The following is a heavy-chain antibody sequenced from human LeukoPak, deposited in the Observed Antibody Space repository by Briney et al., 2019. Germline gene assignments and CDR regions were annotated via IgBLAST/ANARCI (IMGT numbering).Heavy chain of an antibody. D-gene: IGHD6-13*01. Sequence: ASVKVSCKASGYTFTSYYMHWVRQAPGQGLEWMGIINPSGGSTGYAQKFQGRVTMTRDTSTSTVYMELSSLRSEDTAVYYCARDRLRIAAAGNNWFDPWGQGTLVTVSS. V-gene: IGHV1-46*01. CDR2: INPSGGST. J-gene: IGHJ5*02. CDR1: GYTFTSYY. CDR3: ARDRLRIAAAGNNWFDP.